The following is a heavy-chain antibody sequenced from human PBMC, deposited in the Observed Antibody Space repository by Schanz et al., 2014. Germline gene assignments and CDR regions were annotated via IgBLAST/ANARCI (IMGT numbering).Heavy chain of an antibody. CDR2: INPSVGNT. CDR1: GYSLNELS. V-gene: IGHV1-46*02. Sequence: QVQLVQSGAEVKKPGASVRVSCKVSGYSLNELSMHWVRQAPGQGLEWMGLINPSVGNTNYAQKFRGRVTMTRHTSISTAYMELSSLRSEDTAVYYCARAPVTVGPYHYYMDVWGKGTTVTVSS. J-gene: IGHJ6*03. D-gene: IGHD4-17*01. CDR3: ARAPVTVGPYHYYMDV.